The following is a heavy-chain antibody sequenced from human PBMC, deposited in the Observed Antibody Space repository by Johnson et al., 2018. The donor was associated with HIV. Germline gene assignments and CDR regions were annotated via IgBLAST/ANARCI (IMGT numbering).Heavy chain of an antibody. CDR2: IYSGGST. Sequence: QVQLVESGGGLVQPGGSLRLSCAASGFTFSSYGMHWVRQAPGKGLEWVSVIYSGGSTYYADSVQGRFTLSRDNSQNMVYLQMNSLRAEDTAVYYCARDGPHFFDSSGVRDDAFDIWGPGTMVTVSS. CDR1: GFTFSSYG. CDR3: ARDGPHFFDSSGVRDDAFDI. J-gene: IGHJ3*02. D-gene: IGHD3-22*01. V-gene: IGHV3-NL1*01.